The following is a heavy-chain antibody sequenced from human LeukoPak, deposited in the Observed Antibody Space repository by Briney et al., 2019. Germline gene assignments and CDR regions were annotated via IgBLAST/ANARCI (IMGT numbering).Heavy chain of an antibody. V-gene: IGHV1-69*13. CDR2: IIPIFGTA. CDR1: GGTFSSYA. CDR3: ARDRIVVVPAAMGQPYYYYYGMDV. J-gene: IGHJ6*02. Sequence: GASVKVSCKASGGTFSSYAISWVRQAPGQGLEWMGGIIPIFGTANYAQKFQGRVTITADESTSTAHMELSSLRSEDTAVYYCARDRIVVVPAAMGQPYYYYYGMDVWGQGTTVTVSS. D-gene: IGHD2-2*01.